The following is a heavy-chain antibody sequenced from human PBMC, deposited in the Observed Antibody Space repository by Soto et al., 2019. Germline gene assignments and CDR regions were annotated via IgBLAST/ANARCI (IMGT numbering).Heavy chain of an antibody. D-gene: IGHD6-19*01. CDR1: GFTSSSYS. V-gene: IGHV3-21*01. J-gene: IGHJ4*02. Sequence: EVQLVESGGGLVKPGGSLRLSCAASGFTSSSYSMNWVRQAPGKGLEWVSSISSSSSYIYYADSVKGRFTISRDNAKNSLYLQMNSLRAEDTAVYYCARPRDSSGWYSLFDYWGQGTLVTVSS. CDR2: ISSSSSYI. CDR3: ARPRDSSGWYSLFDY.